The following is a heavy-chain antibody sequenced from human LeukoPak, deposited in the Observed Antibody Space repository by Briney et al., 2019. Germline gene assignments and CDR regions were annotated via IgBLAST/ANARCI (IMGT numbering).Heavy chain of an antibody. D-gene: IGHD1-7*01. CDR3: AKDRMGYNWNYDSEYNWFDP. V-gene: IGHV3-23*01. CDR2: ISGSGGST. Sequence: HSGGSLRLSCAASGFTFSSYAMSWVRQAPGKGLEWVSAISGSGGSTYYADSVKGRFTISRDNSKNTLYLQMNSLRAEDTAVYYCAKDRMGYNWNYDSEYNWFDPWGQGTLVTVSS. CDR1: GFTFSSYA. J-gene: IGHJ5*02.